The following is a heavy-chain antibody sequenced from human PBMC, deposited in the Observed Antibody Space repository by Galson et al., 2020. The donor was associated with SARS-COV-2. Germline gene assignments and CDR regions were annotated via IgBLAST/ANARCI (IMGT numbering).Heavy chain of an antibody. CDR1: GDSLTSYY. J-gene: IGHJ6*02. Sequence: ETSETLSLTCTVSGDSLTSYYWSWIRQTPGKGLEWIGYVYYSGNTNYNPSLKSRVTISVDTSRIQFSLKLRSVTAADTAVYYCARCARGQFVWPAALLYVCGQATTVTVCS. CDR3: ARCARGQFVWPAALLYV. D-gene: IGHD2-2*01. V-gene: IGHV4-59*08. CDR2: VYYSGNT.